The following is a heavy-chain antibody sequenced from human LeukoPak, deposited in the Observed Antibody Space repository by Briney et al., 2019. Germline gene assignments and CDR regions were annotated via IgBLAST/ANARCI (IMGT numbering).Heavy chain of an antibody. Sequence: SETLSLTCTVSGGSISSSSYYWGWIRQPPGKGLEWIGSIYHSGSTYYNPSLKSRVTISVDTSKNQFSLNLSSVTAADTAVYYCARGVREKNRGFLLYYYYYYMDVWGKGTTVAISS. CDR3: ARGVREKNRGFLLYYYYYYMDV. CDR1: GGSISSSSYY. D-gene: IGHD3-10*01. CDR2: IYHSGST. V-gene: IGHV4-39*07. J-gene: IGHJ6*03.